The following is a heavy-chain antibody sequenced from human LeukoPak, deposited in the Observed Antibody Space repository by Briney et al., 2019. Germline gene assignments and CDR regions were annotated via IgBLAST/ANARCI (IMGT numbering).Heavy chain of an antibody. CDR1: GGSFSGYY. V-gene: IGHV4-34*01. CDR3: ARDRGIAARPTYYYYMDV. J-gene: IGHJ6*03. CDR2: INHSGST. D-gene: IGHD6-6*01. Sequence: PSETLSLTCAVYGGSFSGYYWSWLRQPPGKGLEWLGEINHSGSTNYNPSLKSRVTISVDTSKNQFSLKLSSVTAADTAVYYCARDRGIAARPTYYYYMDVWGKGTTVTVSS.